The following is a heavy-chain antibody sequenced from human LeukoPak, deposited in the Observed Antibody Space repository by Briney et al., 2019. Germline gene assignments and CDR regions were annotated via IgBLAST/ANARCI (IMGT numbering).Heavy chain of an antibody. Sequence: GGSLRLSCAASGSTLSNSWMHWVRQVPGKGLVWVSRISSGGGTTNYADSVKGRFTFSRDNAKSTLYLQMNSLRPEDTALYYCARDSGTQGPYYYGLDVWGQGTTVTVSS. D-gene: IGHD1-7*01. J-gene: IGHJ6*02. V-gene: IGHV3-74*01. CDR2: ISSGGGTT. CDR1: GSTLSNSW. CDR3: ARDSGTQGPYYYGLDV.